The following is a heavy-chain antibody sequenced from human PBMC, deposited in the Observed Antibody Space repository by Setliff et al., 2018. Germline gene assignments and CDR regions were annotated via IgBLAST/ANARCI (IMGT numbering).Heavy chain of an antibody. CDR2: LSGDGNA. D-gene: IGHD3-10*01. Sequence: PGGSLRLSCATSGFTVSSSDMSWVRQAPGKGLEWISVLSGDGNAYYADSVKGRFTISGDTSKNALYLQMNSLRAEDTAVYYCRLWFGELSRDYWGPGTPVTVSS. J-gene: IGHJ4*02. V-gene: IGHV3-53*01. CDR1: GFTVSSSD. CDR3: RLWFGELSRDY.